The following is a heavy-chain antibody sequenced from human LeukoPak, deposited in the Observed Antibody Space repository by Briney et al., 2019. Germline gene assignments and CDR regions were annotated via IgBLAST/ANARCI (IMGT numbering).Heavy chain of an antibody. CDR1: GFTFSSYA. CDR3: ARLQDY. D-gene: IGHD5-24*01. Sequence: GGSLRLSCAASGFTFSSYAMHWVRQAPGKGLEWVTVISYDGSNKYYADSVKGRFTISRDNSKNTMYLQMNSLRAEDTAVYYCARLQDYWGQGTLVTVSS. CDR2: ISYDGSNK. V-gene: IGHV3-30*14. J-gene: IGHJ4*02.